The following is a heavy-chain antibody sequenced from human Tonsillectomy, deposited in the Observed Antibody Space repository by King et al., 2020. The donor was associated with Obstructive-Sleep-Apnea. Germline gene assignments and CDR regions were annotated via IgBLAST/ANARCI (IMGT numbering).Heavy chain of an antibody. CDR1: GYTFTGYY. J-gene: IGHJ4*02. Sequence: QLVQSGAEVKEPGASMKVSCKASGYTFTGYYMHWVRQAPGQGLEWMGWIDPYSGDTSYAQKFQGRVTMTRDTYSSTAYVNLSRLRSDDSARYYCARNSGFDYYFDYWGQGTLVTVSS. CDR3: ARNSGFDYYFDY. D-gene: IGHD5-12*01. CDR2: IDPYSGDT. V-gene: IGHV1-2*02.